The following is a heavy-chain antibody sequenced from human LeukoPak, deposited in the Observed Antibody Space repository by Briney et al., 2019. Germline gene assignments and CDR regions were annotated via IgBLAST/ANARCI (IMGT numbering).Heavy chain of an antibody. Sequence: GGSLRLSCAASGFTVSRNYMSWVRQAPGKGLEWVSVIYSGGSTYYADSVKGRFTISRDNSKNTLYLQMNSLRAEDTAVYYCAKTEPGRPIFGVVSMWGQGTMVTVSS. V-gene: IGHV3-66*01. CDR1: GFTVSRNY. CDR2: IYSGGST. D-gene: IGHD3-3*01. CDR3: AKTEPGRPIFGVVSM. J-gene: IGHJ3*02.